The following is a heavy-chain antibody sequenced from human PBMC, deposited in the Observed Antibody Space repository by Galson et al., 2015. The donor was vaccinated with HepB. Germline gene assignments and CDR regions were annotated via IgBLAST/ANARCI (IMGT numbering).Heavy chain of an antibody. CDR2: ISYDGSNK. CDR1: GFTFSDYG. CDR3: AKRGVPSTSYYFDY. Sequence: SLRLSCAASGFTFSDYGMYWVRQAPGKGLEWVAAISYDGSNKYYADSVKGRFTISRDNSKNTLYLQMNSLRAEDTAVYYCAKRGVPSTSYYFDYWGQGTLVTVSS. J-gene: IGHJ4*02. V-gene: IGHV3-30*18. D-gene: IGHD2-2*01.